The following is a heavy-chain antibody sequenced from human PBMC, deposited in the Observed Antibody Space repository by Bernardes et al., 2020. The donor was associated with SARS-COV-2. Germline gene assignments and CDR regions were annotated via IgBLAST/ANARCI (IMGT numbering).Heavy chain of an antibody. CDR1: GFPFSAYT. V-gene: IGHV3-21*01. D-gene: IGHD3-10*01. J-gene: IGHJ5*02. CDR2: ISSSGSPI. Sequence: GGSLRLSCAASGFPFSAYTINWVRQGRGKGLEWVSSISSSGSPIYYADSVKGRFTISRDNAKNSVYLQMNSLRVEDTAVYYCARGIVRGVKGWKSWFDPWGQGTLVTVSS. CDR3: ARGIVRGVKGWKSWFDP.